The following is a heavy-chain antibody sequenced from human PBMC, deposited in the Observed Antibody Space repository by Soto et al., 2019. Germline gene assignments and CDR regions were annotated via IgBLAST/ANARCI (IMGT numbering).Heavy chain of an antibody. CDR2: ISAYNGNT. D-gene: IGHD6-19*01. V-gene: IGHV1-18*01. CDR1: GYTFTSYG. J-gene: IGHJ6*02. Sequence: QVQLVQSGAEVKKPGASVKVSCKASGYTFTSYGISWVRQAPGQGLEWMGWISAYNGNTNYAQKLQGRVTMTTDTXTXTXCMELRSLRSDDTAVYYCAREGIAVAGSNYYYGMDVWGQGTTVTVSS. CDR3: AREGIAVAGSNYYYGMDV.